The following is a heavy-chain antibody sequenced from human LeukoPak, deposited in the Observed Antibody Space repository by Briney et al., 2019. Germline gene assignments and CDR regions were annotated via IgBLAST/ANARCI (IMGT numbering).Heavy chain of an antibody. D-gene: IGHD4-11*01. CDR1: GFTFSSYA. V-gene: IGHV3-23*01. Sequence: TGGSLRLSCAASGFTFSSYAMSWVRQAPGKGLEWVSAISGSGGSTYYADSVKGRFTISRDNSKNTLYLQMNSLRAEDTAVYYCAKSHQLTTTYFDYWGQGTLVTVSS. J-gene: IGHJ4*02. CDR2: ISGSGGST. CDR3: AKSHQLTTTYFDY.